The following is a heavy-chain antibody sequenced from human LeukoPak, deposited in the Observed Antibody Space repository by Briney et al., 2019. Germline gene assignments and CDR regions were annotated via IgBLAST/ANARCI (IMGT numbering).Heavy chain of an antibody. CDR2: IYYTGST. CDR1: GGSISTYY. Sequence: SETLSLTCTVSGGSISTYYWSWVRQPPGKGLEWIGYIYYTGSTNYNPSLKSRVTISVDTSKNQFSLKLSSVTAADTAVYYCARGADTYGDYWGQGTLVTVSS. CDR3: ARGADTYGDY. V-gene: IGHV4-59*01. J-gene: IGHJ4*02. D-gene: IGHD5-18*01.